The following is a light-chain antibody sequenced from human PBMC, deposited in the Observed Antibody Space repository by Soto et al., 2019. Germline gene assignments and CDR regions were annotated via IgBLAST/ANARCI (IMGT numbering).Light chain of an antibody. CDR3: QQYGTLIT. J-gene: IGKJ5*01. Sequence: EIVLTQSPGTLSLSPGERATLSCRASQSLGNTYLAWYQRKPGQAPRLLIYDASSGATDIPDRFSGSGAGTDFTLTISRLEPEDSAVYYCQQYGTLITFGQGTRLEIK. CDR1: QSLGNTY. V-gene: IGKV3-20*01. CDR2: DAS.